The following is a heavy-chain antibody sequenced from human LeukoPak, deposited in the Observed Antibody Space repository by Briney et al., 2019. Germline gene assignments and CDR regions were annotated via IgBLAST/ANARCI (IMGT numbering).Heavy chain of an antibody. CDR2: INPSGGST. J-gene: IGHJ6*02. V-gene: IGHV1-46*01. CDR1: GYTFTSYY. Sequence: ASVKVSCKASGYTFTSYYMHWVRQAPGQGLEWMGIINPSGGSTSYAQNFQGRVTMTRDTSTSTVYMELSSLRSEDTAVYYCARPLDRDYYYYGMDVWGQGTTVIVSS. D-gene: IGHD1-1*01. CDR3: ARPLDRDYYYYGMDV.